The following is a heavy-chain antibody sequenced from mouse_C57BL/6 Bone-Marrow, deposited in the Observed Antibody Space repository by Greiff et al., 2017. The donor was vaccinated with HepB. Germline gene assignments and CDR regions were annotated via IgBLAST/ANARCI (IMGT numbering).Heavy chain of an antibody. CDR2: ISYDGSN. V-gene: IGHV3-6*01. Sequence: EVKLQESGPGLVKPSQSLSLTCSVTGYSITSGYYWNWIRQFPGNKLEWMGYISYDGSNNYNPSLKNRISITRDTSKNQFFLKLNSVTTEDTATYYCASGVTDLWYFDVWGTGTTVTVSS. J-gene: IGHJ1*03. D-gene: IGHD2-2*01. CDR1: GYSITSGYY. CDR3: ASGVTDLWYFDV.